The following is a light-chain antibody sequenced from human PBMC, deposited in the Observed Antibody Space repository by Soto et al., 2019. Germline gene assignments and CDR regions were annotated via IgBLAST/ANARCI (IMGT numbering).Light chain of an antibody. CDR3: QQSYDTPYT. Sequence: IQMTQSPSSLSASLGDRVTITCRASQTINAFISWYQQQPGKAPSLLIYGSSTLQSGDPSRFSVSGSGTDFTLAISDPQPEDLATSFCQQSYDTPYTSGQATKLESK. CDR2: GSS. V-gene: IGKV1-39*01. CDR1: QTINAF. J-gene: IGKJ2*01.